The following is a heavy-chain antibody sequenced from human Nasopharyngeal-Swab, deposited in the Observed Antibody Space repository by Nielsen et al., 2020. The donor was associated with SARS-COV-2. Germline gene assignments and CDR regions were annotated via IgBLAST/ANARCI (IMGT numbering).Heavy chain of an antibody. CDR3: ARVAPLGPAMATAHFDY. CDR1: GGTFSSYA. CDR2: IIPIFGTA. Sequence: SVKVSCKASGGTFSSYAISWARQAPGQGLEWMGGIIPIFGTANYAQKFQGRVTITADESTSTAYMELSSLRSEDTAVYYYARVAPLGPAMATAHFDYWGQGTLVTVSS. D-gene: IGHD5-18*01. J-gene: IGHJ4*02. V-gene: IGHV1-69*13.